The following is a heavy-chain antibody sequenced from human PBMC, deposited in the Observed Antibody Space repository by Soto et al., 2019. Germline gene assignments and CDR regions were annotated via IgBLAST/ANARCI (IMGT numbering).Heavy chain of an antibody. CDR1: GFTFSAFG. CDR2: ISNSGENI. D-gene: IGHD3-10*01. CDR3: ARYGAGSGSSLLAFDI. J-gene: IGHJ3*02. Sequence: EVQLVESGGGLVQPGGSLRLSCAASGFTFSAFGMNWVRQAPGKGLEWLSYISNSGENIYYADSVRGRFTISRDNAKSSLDLQMDSLRAEDTAVYYCARYGAGSGSSLLAFDIWGQGTMVTVSS. V-gene: IGHV3-48*01.